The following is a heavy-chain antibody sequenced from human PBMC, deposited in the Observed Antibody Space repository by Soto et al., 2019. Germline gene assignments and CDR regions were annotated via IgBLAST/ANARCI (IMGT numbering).Heavy chain of an antibody. Sequence: QVQLVQSGAEVKKPGASVKVSCEASGFSFTGYYLHWVRQAPGQGLEWMGWINPNSGGTNYAQKFQGRVTLTWDTSISTAYMELSRLRSDDAVVYSCARARGYGDLGYWGQGTLVTVSS. J-gene: IGHJ4*02. CDR2: INPNSGGT. V-gene: IGHV1-2*02. CDR1: GFSFTGYY. CDR3: ARARGYGDLGY. D-gene: IGHD4-17*01.